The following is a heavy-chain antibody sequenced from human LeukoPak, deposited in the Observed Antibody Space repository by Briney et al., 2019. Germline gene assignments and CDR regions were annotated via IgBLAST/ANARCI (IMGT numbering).Heavy chain of an antibody. V-gene: IGHV1-2*02. CDR3: ARESNKFTGATNRGGFDY. J-gene: IGHJ4*02. CDR2: INPNSGGT. CDR1: GYTFTSYG. Sequence: GASVKVSCKASGYTFTSYGISWVRQAPGQGLEWMGWINPNSGGTNYAQKFQGRVTMTRGTSISTAYMELSRLRSDDTAVYYCARESNKFTGATNRGGFDYWGQGTLVTVSS. D-gene: IGHD1-26*01.